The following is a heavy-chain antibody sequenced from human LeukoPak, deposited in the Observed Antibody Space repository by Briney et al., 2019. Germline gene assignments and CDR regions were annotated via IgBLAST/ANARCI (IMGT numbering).Heavy chain of an antibody. D-gene: IGHD3-3*01. CDR1: ELTASSTY. Sequence: GGSLRPSWAASELTASSTYISWVRKTQGKGLEWVSVIYSGGSTYYADSVKGRFTISRDNSKNTLYLQMNSLRAEDTAVYYCARDLLEWYFDYWGQGTLVTVSS. V-gene: IGHV3-66*01. CDR2: IYSGGST. CDR3: ARDLLEWYFDY. J-gene: IGHJ4*02.